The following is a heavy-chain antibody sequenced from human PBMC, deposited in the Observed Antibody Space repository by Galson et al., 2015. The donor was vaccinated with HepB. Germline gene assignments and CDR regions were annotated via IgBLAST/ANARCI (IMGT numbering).Heavy chain of an antibody. Sequence: SVKVSCKASGYTFINYGISWVRQAPGQGLEWMGWISGYNGNTNYAQKLQGRVTMTTDTSTSTAYMELRSLRSDDTAVFYCARARYSSSPPDYWGQGTLVTVSS. D-gene: IGHD6-6*01. J-gene: IGHJ4*02. CDR2: ISGYNGNT. CDR3: ARARYSSSPPDY. CDR1: GYTFINYG. V-gene: IGHV1-18*01.